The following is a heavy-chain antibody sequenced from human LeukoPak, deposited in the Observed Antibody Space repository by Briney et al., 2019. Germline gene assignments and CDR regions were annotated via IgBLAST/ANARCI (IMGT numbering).Heavy chain of an antibody. CDR3: AKVSPVLRYFDWLFGPFDY. D-gene: IGHD3-9*01. J-gene: IGHJ4*02. Sequence: PGRSLRLSCAASGFTFDDYAMHWVRQAPGKGLEWVSGISWNSGSIGYADSVKGRFTISRDNAKNSLYLQMNSLRAEDTALYYCAKVSPVLRYFDWLFGPFDYWGQGTLVTVSS. CDR1: GFTFDDYA. CDR2: ISWNSGSI. V-gene: IGHV3-9*01.